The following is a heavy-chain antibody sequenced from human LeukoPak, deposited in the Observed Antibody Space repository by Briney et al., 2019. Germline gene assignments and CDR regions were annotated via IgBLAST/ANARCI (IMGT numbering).Heavy chain of an antibody. Sequence: GGSLRLSCAASGFVFSSYSMNWVRQAPGKGLEWVSFLIVGNGNQHYADSVKGRFTISRENAKNSLYLQMNSLRAEDTAVYYCARGGGYDSSGYYTPLDYWGQGTLVTVSS. CDR1: GFVFSSYS. V-gene: IGHV3-48*01. CDR3: ARGGGYDSSGYYTPLDY. CDR2: LIVGNGNQ. J-gene: IGHJ4*02. D-gene: IGHD3-22*01.